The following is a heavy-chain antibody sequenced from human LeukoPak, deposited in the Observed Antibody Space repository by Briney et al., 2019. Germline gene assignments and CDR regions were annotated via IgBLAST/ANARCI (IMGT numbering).Heavy chain of an antibody. CDR2: MNPNSGNT. CDR3: ARDHGRYFDSRGAFDI. Sequence: ASVKVSCKASGYTFTSYDINWVRQATGQGLEWMGWMNPNSGNTGYAQKFQGRVTMTRNTSISTAYMELSSLRSEDTAVYYCARDHGRYFDSRGAFDIWGQGTMVTVSS. D-gene: IGHD3-9*01. CDR1: GYTFTSYD. V-gene: IGHV1-8*01. J-gene: IGHJ3*02.